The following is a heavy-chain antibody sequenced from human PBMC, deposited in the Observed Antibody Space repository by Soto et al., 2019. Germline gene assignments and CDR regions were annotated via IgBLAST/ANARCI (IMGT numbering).Heavy chain of an antibody. CDR1: GFTVSSTY. J-gene: IGHJ4*02. CDR3: ARARDDLLYAD. CDR2: LYSGGTT. Sequence: GGSLRLSCAASGFTVSSTYMSWVRQAPGKGLEWISVLYSGGTTYYADSVKGRFSISRDTSKNTLFLEMSSLRAEDTGVYYCARARDDLLYADWGQGALVTVSS. D-gene: IGHD2-2*02. V-gene: IGHV3-66*01.